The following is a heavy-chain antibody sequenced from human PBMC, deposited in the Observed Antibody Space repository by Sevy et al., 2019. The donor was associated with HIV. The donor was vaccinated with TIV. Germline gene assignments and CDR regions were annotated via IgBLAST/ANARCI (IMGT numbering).Heavy chain of an antibody. J-gene: IGHJ4*02. D-gene: IGHD2-15*01. V-gene: IGHV3-53*01. CDR1: GFTVNTNY. Sequence: GGSLRLSCTASGFTVNTNYMSWVRQAPEKGLEWVSVIYSGGSTYYADPVKGRFTISRDNSKNTVYLQMKSLRAEDTAVYYCARFSGGSKGTAFDYWGQGTLVTVSS. CDR3: ARFSGGSKGTAFDY. CDR2: IYSGGST.